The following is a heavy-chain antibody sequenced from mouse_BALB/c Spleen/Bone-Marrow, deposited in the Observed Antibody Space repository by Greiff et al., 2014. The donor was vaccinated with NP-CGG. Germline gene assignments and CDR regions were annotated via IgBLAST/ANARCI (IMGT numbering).Heavy chain of an antibody. CDR2: IYPGNVNT. D-gene: IGHD4-1*01. V-gene: IGHV1S56*01. CDR3: AREANWNFDY. Sequence: VQVVESGPELVKPGASVRISCKASGYTFTSYYIHWVKQRPGQGLEWIGWIYPGNVNTKYNEKFKGKATLTADKSSSTAYMQLSSLTSEDSAVYFCAREANWNFDYWGQGTTLTVSS. J-gene: IGHJ2*01. CDR1: GYTFTSYY.